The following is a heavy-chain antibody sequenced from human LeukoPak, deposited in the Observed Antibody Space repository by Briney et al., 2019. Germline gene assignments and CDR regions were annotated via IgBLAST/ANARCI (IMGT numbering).Heavy chain of an antibody. D-gene: IGHD3-10*01. J-gene: IGHJ4*02. Sequence: GASVKVSCKASGYTFTGYYMHWVRQAPGQGLEWMGWINPNSGGTNYAQKFQGRVTMTRDTSISTAYMELSRLRSDDTAVYYCARDGLELWFGESKGGYFDYWGQGTLVTVSS. CDR3: ARDGLELWFGESKGGYFDY. CDR2: INPNSGGT. V-gene: IGHV1-2*02. CDR1: GYTFTGYY.